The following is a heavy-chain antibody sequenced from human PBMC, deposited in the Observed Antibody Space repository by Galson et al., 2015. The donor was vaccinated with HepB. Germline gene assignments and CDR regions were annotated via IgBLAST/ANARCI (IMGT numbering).Heavy chain of an antibody. CDR2: ISTSSSII. CDR3: ARDGGDSNFDY. CDR1: GFTFSSYS. Sequence: LRLSCAASGFTFSSYSMNWVRQAPGKGLEWVSYISTSSSIIYYADSVKGRFTISRDNAKKSLYLQMNSLRAEDTAVYFCARDGGDSNFDYWGQGTLVTVSS. D-gene: IGHD3-16*01. V-gene: IGHV3-48*01. J-gene: IGHJ4*02.